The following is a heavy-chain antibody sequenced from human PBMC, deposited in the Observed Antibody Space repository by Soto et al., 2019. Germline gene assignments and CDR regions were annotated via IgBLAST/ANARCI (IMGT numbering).Heavy chain of an antibody. CDR1: EFTFSTYA. CDR3: ARGLGYCSSTGCYIWFDS. Sequence: GALRLSCAASEFTFSTYAMSWVRQAPGKGLEWVSTISASGVSTYYADSVKGRFTISRDNSKNTLFLQMNSLRAEDTAVHYCARGLGYCSSTGCYIWFDSWGQGTLVTVSS. CDR2: ISASGVST. V-gene: IGHV3-23*01. J-gene: IGHJ5*01. D-gene: IGHD2-2*02.